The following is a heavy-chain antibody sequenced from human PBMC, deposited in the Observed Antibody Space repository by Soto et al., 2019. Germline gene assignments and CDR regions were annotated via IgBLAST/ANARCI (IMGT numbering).Heavy chain of an antibody. Sequence: EVQLLDSGGGLVQPGGSLRLSCAASGFTFSSYAMSWVRQAPGKGLEWVSSISGSGGGTYYADSVKGRFTFSRDNSKNTLYLQMNGLKAEDTAVYYCAKSRGSGTYFNPSDAFDIWGQGTMVTVSS. D-gene: IGHD3-10*01. J-gene: IGHJ3*02. V-gene: IGHV3-23*01. CDR1: GFTFSSYA. CDR2: ISGSGGGT. CDR3: AKSRGSGTYFNPSDAFDI.